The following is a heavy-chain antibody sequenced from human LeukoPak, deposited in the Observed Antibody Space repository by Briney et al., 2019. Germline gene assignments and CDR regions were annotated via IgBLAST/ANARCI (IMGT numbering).Heavy chain of an antibody. J-gene: IGHJ4*02. V-gene: IGHV1-46*01. Sequence: ASVKASCKASGYTFTSYYMHWVRQAPGQGLEWMGIINPSGGSTSYAQKFQGRVTMTRDTSTSTVYMELSSLRSEDTAVYYCARVGYYYDSSGYYFFDYWGQGTLVTVSS. CDR2: INPSGGST. CDR3: ARVGYYYDSSGYYFFDY. D-gene: IGHD3-22*01. CDR1: GYTFTSYY.